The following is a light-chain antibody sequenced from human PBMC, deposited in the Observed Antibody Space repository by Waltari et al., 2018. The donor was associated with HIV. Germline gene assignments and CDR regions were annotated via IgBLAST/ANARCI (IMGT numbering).Light chain of an antibody. CDR2: GAS. V-gene: IGKV1-39*01. CDR1: QTINTF. J-gene: IGKJ1*01. CDR3: QQTYNSPKT. Sequence: DIQMTQSPSSLPASVGDRVTISCRASQTINTFLNWYQQKPGKAPKLLIYGASNLQSGVPSRFSDSGSGTDFALTINSLQAEDFATYYCQQTYNSPKTFGPGTKVDMK.